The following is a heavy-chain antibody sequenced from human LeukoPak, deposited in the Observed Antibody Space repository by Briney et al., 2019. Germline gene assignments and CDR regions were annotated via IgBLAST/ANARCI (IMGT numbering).Heavy chain of an antibody. J-gene: IGHJ6*02. CDR1: GLTFSSYA. CDR2: ISGSGGST. D-gene: IGHD3-16*01. V-gene: IGHV3-23*01. CDR3: ANERDFGASYSYYGMDV. Sequence: GGSLRLSCAASGLTFSSYAMSWVRQAPGKGLEWVSAISGSGGSTYYADSVKGRFTISRANSKNTLYLQMNSLRAEDTAVYYCANERDFGASYSYYGMDVWGQGTTVTVSS.